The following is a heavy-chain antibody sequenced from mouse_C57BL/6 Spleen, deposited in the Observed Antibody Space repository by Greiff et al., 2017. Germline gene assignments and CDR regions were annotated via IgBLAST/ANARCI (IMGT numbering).Heavy chain of an antibody. V-gene: IGHV1-81*01. CDR1: GYTFTSYG. CDR2: IYPRSGNT. CDR3: ARGGYYGSLYYAMDY. D-gene: IGHD1-1*01. Sequence: VQLQESGAELARPGASVKLSCKASGYTFTSYGISWVKQRTGQGLEWIGEIYPRSGNTYYNEKFKGKATLTADKSSSTAYMELRSLTSEDSAVYFCARGGYYGSLYYAMDYWGQGTSVTVSS. J-gene: IGHJ4*01.